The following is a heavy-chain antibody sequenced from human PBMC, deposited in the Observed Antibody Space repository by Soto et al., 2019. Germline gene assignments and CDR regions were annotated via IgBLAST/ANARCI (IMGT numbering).Heavy chain of an antibody. V-gene: IGHV3-33*01. CDR1: GFTFSNYG. CDR3: ARDPPGTTSYSFDY. D-gene: IGHD1-1*01. Sequence: GGSLRLSCATSGFTFSNYGMHWVRQAPGKGLEWVAVIWYDGSNKYYVDSVKGRFTISRDNSKNTLYLQMNSLRADDTAVYYCARDPPGTTSYSFDYWAQRTPVTVSS. CDR2: IWYDGSNK. J-gene: IGHJ4*02.